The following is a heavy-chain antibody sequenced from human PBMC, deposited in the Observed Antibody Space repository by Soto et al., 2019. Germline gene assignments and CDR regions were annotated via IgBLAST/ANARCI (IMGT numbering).Heavy chain of an antibody. Sequence: NPSETLSLTCTVSGGSISSGGYYWSWIRQHPGKGLEWIGYIYCSGSTYYNPSLKSRVTISVDTSKNQFSLKLSSVTAADTAVYYCARFALNTADTADFEYFQHSGQGTLVTVYS. J-gene: IGHJ1*01. CDR2: IYCSGST. D-gene: IGHD3-3*01. V-gene: IGHV4-31*03. CDR3: ARFALNTADTADFEYFQH. CDR1: GGSISSGGYY.